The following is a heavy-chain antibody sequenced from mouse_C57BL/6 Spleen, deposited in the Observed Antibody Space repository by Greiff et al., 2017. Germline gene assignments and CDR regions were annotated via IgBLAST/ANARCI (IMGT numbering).Heavy chain of an antibody. CDR3: TRREPFTTVVAPYFDY. V-gene: IGHV1-9*01. CDR2: ILLGSGST. Sequence: QVQLLQSGAELMKPGASVMLPCKVTGYTFTGYWLEWVKQRPGHGLERIGEILLGSGSTIHNEKSKAKATFTADTSSNTAYMQLSSLTTEDSAIYYCTRREPFTTVVAPYFDYWGQGTTLTVSS. D-gene: IGHD1-1*01. J-gene: IGHJ2*01. CDR1: GYTFTGYW.